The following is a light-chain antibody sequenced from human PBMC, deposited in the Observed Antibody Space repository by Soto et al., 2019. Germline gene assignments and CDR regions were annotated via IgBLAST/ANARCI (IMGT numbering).Light chain of an antibody. J-gene: IGLJ2*01. CDR2: DVS. Sequence: QSVLTQPRSVSGSPGESVTISCSGTSSDVGSYNYVSWYQQYPGKTPKVMIYDVSERPSEVPVRFSGSKSGNTASLTISGFQAEDEAEYFCCSYSGSDSLLFGGGTKLTVL. CDR1: SSDVGSYNY. CDR3: CSYSGSDSLL. V-gene: IGLV2-11*01.